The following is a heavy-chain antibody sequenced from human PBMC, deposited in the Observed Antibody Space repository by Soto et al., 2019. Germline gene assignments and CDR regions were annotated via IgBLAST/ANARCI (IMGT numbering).Heavy chain of an antibody. D-gene: IGHD1-26*01. Sequence: GESLKISCKGSGYSFTSYWIGWVRQMPGKGLEWMGIIYPGDSDTRYSPSFQGQVTISADKSISTAYLQWSSLKASDTAMYYCARWGGAHPDFDPPLGYWGQGTLVTVSS. CDR2: IYPGDSDT. CDR3: ARWGGAHPDFDPPLGY. CDR1: GYSFTSYW. J-gene: IGHJ4*02. V-gene: IGHV5-51*01.